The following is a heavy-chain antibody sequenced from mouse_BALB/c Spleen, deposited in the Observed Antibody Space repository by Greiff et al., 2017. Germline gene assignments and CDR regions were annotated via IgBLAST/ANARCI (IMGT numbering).Heavy chain of an antibody. Sequence: VKLVESGPGLVAPSQSLSITCTVSGFSLTSYGVHWVRQPPGKGLEWLGVIWAGGSTNYNSALMSRLSISKDNSKSQVFLKMNSLQTDDTAMYYCARDGYDFSYAMDYWGQGTSVTVSS. CDR1: GFSLTSYG. CDR2: IWAGGST. J-gene: IGHJ4*01. D-gene: IGHD2-2*01. V-gene: IGHV2-9*02. CDR3: ARDGYDFSYAMDY.